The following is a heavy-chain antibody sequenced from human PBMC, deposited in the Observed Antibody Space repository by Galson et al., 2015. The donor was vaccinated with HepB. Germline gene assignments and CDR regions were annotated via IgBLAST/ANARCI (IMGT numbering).Heavy chain of an antibody. CDR1: GFTFSSYG. CDR3: AREAAYYYDSSGYYGRGYYYYGMDV. Sequence: SLRLSCAASGFTFSSYGMHWVRQAPGKGLEWVAVIWYDGSNKYYADSVKGRFTISRDNSKNTLYLQMNSLRAEDTAVYYCAREAAYYYDSSGYYGRGYYYYGMDVWGQGTTVTVSS. D-gene: IGHD3-22*01. V-gene: IGHV3-33*01. J-gene: IGHJ6*02. CDR2: IWYDGSNK.